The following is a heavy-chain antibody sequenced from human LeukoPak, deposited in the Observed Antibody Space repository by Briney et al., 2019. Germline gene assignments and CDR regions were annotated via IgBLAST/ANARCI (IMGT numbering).Heavy chain of an antibody. J-gene: IGHJ4*02. CDR2: IYYSGST. CDR1: GGSISSYY. CDR3: ARASVLLSADY. Sequence: SETLSLTCIVSGGSISSYYWSWIRQPPGKGLEWIGYIYYSGSTNYNPSLKSRVTISVDTSKKQFSLKLSPVTAADTAVYYCARASVLLSADYWGQGTLVTVSS. V-gene: IGHV4-59*01. D-gene: IGHD3-16*01.